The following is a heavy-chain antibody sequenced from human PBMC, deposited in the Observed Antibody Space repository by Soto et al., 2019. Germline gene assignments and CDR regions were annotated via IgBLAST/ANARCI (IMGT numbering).Heavy chain of an antibody. CDR3: ARHANSVGYYYMDV. J-gene: IGHJ6*03. V-gene: IGHV4-59*08. D-gene: IGHD1-7*01. Sequence: SETLSLTCTVSGGSISSYYWSWIRQPPGKGLEWIGYIYYSGSTNYNPSLKSRVTISVDTSKNQFSLKLSSVTAADTAVYYCARHANSVGYYYMDVWGKGTTVTVS. CDR2: IYYSGST. CDR1: GGSISSYY.